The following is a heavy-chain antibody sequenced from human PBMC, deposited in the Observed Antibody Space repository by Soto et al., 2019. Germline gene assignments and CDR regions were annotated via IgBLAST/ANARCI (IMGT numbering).Heavy chain of an antibody. CDR3: APKGGRGDGMDV. Sequence: QITLKESGPTLVKPTQTLTLTCTFSGFSVSTSGVGVAWIRQPPGKPLEWLALIYWDDDQRYTPFLQSRVTITKDTSKSQVVLTRTNMDPVDPATYYCAPKGGRGDGMDVWGQGTTVTVSS. J-gene: IGHJ6*02. CDR2: IYWDDDQ. V-gene: IGHV2-5*02. CDR1: GFSVSTSGVG. D-gene: IGHD2-15*01.